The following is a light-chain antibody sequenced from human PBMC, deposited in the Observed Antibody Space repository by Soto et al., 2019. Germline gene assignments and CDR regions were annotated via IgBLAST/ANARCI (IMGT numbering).Light chain of an antibody. CDR3: SSYAGSSNV. J-gene: IGLJ1*01. CDR1: SSDVGGYNY. CDR2: EVS. V-gene: IGLV2-8*01. Sequence: QSVLTQPPSASGSPGQSVAISCTGTSSDVGGYNYVSWYQQHPGKAPKLMIYEVSKRPPGVPDRFSGSKSGNTASLTVSGLQAEDEADYYCSSYAGSSNVFGTGTKVTVL.